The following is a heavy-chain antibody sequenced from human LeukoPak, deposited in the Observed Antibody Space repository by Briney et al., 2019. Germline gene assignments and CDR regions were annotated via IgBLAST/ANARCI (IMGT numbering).Heavy chain of an antibody. Sequence: SVKVSCKASGYTFTGYYMHWVRQAPGQGLEWMGGIIPIFGTANYAQKFQGRVTITADKSTSTAYMELSSLRSEDTAVYYCARLGYSYGRSWGQGTLVTVSS. CDR3: ARLGYSYGRS. CDR1: GYTFTGYY. CDR2: IIPIFGTA. D-gene: IGHD5-18*01. V-gene: IGHV1-69*06. J-gene: IGHJ4*02.